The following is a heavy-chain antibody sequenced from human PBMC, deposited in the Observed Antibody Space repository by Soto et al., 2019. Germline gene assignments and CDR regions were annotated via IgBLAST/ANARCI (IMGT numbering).Heavy chain of an antibody. D-gene: IGHD6-6*01. CDR2: TPYDENYK. CDR1: GCTFSGYA. J-gene: IGHJ4*02. CDR3: ARQGGSSGIWYFDY. V-gene: IGHV3-30*04. Sequence: QVQLVESGGGVVQPGRSLRLSCAASGCTFSGYAMHWVRQAPGKGLEWVAATPYDENYKYYADSVQGRFTISRDNSKNTLFLQMNSLRTEDTAVYYCARQGGSSGIWYFDYWGQGSLVTVSS.